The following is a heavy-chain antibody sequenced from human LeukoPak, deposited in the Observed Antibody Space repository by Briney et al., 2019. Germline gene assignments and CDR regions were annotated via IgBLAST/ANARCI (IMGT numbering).Heavy chain of an antibody. CDR3: ARERRDYGDYVRDY. Sequence: PSQTLSLTCTVSGGSISSGGYYWSWIRQHPGKGLEWIGYIYYSGSTYYNPSLKSRVTISVDTSKNQFSLKLSSVTAADTAVYYCARERRDYGDYVRDYWGQGTLVTVSS. V-gene: IGHV4-31*03. CDR1: GGSISSGGYY. CDR2: IYYSGST. J-gene: IGHJ4*02. D-gene: IGHD4-17*01.